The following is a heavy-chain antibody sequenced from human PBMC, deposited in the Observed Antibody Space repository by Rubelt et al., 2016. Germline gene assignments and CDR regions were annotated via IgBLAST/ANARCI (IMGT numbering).Heavy chain of an antibody. V-gene: IGHV4-59*08. Sequence: GGSVISNYWSWIRQPPGKGLEWTGYIYYTGTTNYNPSLKSRVTISVNTSKNQFSLKLTSVTAAATAGYYCARLRGGTDYWGQGTLVTVSS. D-gene: IGHD3-10*01. CDR3: ARLRGGTDY. CDR1: GGSVISNY. CDR2: IYYTGTT. J-gene: IGHJ4*02.